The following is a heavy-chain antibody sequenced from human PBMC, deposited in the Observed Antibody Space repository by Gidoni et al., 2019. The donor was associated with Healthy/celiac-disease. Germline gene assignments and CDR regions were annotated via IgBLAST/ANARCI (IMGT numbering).Heavy chain of an antibody. CDR2: SSSSSSYI. J-gene: IGHJ3*02. V-gene: IGHV3-21*01. CDR3: ARSLRDRIVGTNAFDI. CDR1: GFTFSSYS. Sequence: EVQLVESGGGLVKPGGSLSLSCAASGFTFSSYSMNWVRQAPGKGLEWVSSSSSSSSYIYYADSVKGRFTISRDNAKNSLYLQMNSLRAEDTAVYYCARSLRDRIVGTNAFDIWGQGTMVTVSS. D-gene: IGHD1-26*01.